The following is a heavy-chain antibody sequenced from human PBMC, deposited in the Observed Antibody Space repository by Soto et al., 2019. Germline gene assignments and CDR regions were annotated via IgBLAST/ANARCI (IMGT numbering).Heavy chain of an antibody. CDR3: ARGTYYYDSSGSVRDAFDI. Sequence: LCGGSISSGDYYWSWIRQPPGKGLEWIGYIYYSGSTYYNPSLKSRVTISVDTSKNQFSLKLSSVTAADTAVYYCARGTYYYDSSGSVRDAFDIWGQGTMVTVSS. J-gene: IGHJ3*02. CDR2: IYYSGST. CDR1: GGSISSGDYY. V-gene: IGHV4-30-4*01. D-gene: IGHD3-22*01.